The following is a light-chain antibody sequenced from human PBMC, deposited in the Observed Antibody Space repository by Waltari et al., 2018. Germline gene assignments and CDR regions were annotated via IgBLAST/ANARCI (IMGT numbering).Light chain of an antibody. CDR2: WAS. J-gene: IGKJ1*01. CDR3: QQYYGDPRT. CDR1: QSVLYGENNKNY. Sequence: DIVMTQSPDSLAVSLGERATTSCKSSQSVLYGENNKNYLAWYQQKAGQPPKLLIYWASTREFGVPGRFSGSGSDTDFTLTITNLQAEDVAVYYCQQYYGDPRTFGQGTTVEIK. V-gene: IGKV4-1*01.